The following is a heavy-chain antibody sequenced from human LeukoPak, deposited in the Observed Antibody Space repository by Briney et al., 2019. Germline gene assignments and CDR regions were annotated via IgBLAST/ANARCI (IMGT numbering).Heavy chain of an antibody. CDR2: IWYDGSNK. CDR3: ARELGYGMDV. CDR1: GFTFSSYG. Sequence: PGGSLRLSCAASGFTFSSYGMHWVRQAPGTGLEWVAVIWYDGSNKYYADSVKGRFTNSRDNSKNTLYLQMNSLRAEDTAVYYCARELGYGMDVWGQGTTVTVSS. D-gene: IGHD6-13*01. J-gene: IGHJ6*02. V-gene: IGHV3-33*01.